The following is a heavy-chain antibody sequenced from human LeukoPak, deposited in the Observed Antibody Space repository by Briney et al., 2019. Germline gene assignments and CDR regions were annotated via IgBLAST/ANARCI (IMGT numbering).Heavy chain of an antibody. CDR3: ARDHIFDPSMVRGVITYYYYYMDV. V-gene: IGHV1-18*01. Sequence: ASVKVSCTASGYTFTSYGISWVRQAPGQGLEWMRWISAYNGNTNYAQKLQGRVTMTTDTSTSTAYMELRSLRSDDTAVYYCARDHIFDPSMVRGVITYYYYYMDVWGKGTTVTISS. CDR1: GYTFTSYG. CDR2: ISAYNGNT. J-gene: IGHJ6*03. D-gene: IGHD3-10*01.